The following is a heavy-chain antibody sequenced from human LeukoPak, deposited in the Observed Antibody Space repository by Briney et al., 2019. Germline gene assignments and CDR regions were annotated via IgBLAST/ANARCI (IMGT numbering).Heavy chain of an antibody. Sequence: SETLSLTCAVYGGSLSSYYWGWIRQPPGKGLEWIGIIYYSGTTYYNPSLKSRVSLSVDTSKNQFSLKLSSVTAADTAVYYCARTYSYGYSFDYWGQGTLVTVSS. D-gene: IGHD5-18*01. V-gene: IGHV4-39*07. CDR2: IYYSGTT. CDR3: ARTYSYGYSFDY. CDR1: GGSLSSYY. J-gene: IGHJ4*02.